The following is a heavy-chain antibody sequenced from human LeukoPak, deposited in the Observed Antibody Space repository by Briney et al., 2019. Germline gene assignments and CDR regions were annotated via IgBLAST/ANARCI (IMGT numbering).Heavy chain of an antibody. CDR2: IKSKTDGGTT. Sequence: PSETLSLTCAVSGYSISSGYYWGWIRQPPGKGLEWVGRIKSKTDGGTTDYAAPVKGRFTISRDDSKNTLYLQMNSLKTEDTAVYYCTTDFLELNPIRLDYWGQGTLVTVSS. CDR1: GYSISSGYY. D-gene: IGHD1-7*01. V-gene: IGHV3-15*01. J-gene: IGHJ4*02. CDR3: TTDFLELNPIRLDY.